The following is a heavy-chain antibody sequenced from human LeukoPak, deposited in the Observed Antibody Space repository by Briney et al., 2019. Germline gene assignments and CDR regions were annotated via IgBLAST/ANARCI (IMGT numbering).Heavy chain of an antibody. CDR2: INYSGTT. CDR3: ARETRLHSGSYSNDAFDI. D-gene: IGHD1-26*01. Sequence: SETLSLTCTVSGGSIGSYYWSWIRQPPGKGLEWIGYINYSGTTNYNPSLKSRVSISVDTSKNQFSLKLSSVTAADTAVYYCARETRLHSGSYSNDAFDIWGQGTMVTVSS. V-gene: IGHV4-59*01. J-gene: IGHJ3*02. CDR1: GGSIGSYY.